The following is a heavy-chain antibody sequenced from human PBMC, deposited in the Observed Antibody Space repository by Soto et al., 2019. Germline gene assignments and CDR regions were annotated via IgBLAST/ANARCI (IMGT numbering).Heavy chain of an antibody. Sequence: ASVKVSCKASGYTFTSYDINWVRQATGQGLEWMGWMNPNRGNTGYAQKFQGRVTMTRNTSISTAYMELSSLRSEDTAVYYCARGAHYDILTGYYNFDYWGQGTLVTVSS. V-gene: IGHV1-8*01. CDR3: ARGAHYDILTGYYNFDY. CDR1: GYTFTSYD. CDR2: MNPNRGNT. J-gene: IGHJ4*02. D-gene: IGHD3-9*01.